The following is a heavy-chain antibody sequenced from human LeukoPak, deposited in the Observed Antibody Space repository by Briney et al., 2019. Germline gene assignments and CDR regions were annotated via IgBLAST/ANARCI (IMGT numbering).Heavy chain of an antibody. V-gene: IGHV3-23*01. CDR2: SSGSGGST. Sequence: GGSLRLSCAASGFTFSSYAMSWVRQAPGKGLEWVSASSGSGGSTYYADSVKGRFTISRDNSKNTLYPQMNSLRAEDTAVYYCAKDWANYYDSSGYSAFDYWGQGTLVTVSS. J-gene: IGHJ4*02. CDR3: AKDWANYYDSSGYSAFDY. CDR1: GFTFSSYA. D-gene: IGHD3-22*01.